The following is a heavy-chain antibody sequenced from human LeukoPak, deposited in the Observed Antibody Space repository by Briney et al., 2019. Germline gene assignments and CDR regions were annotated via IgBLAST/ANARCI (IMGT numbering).Heavy chain of an antibody. D-gene: IGHD3-22*01. V-gene: IGHV2-70*11. CDR3: ARIDYDSRYFDY. Sequence: SGPTLVNPTQTLTLTCTFSGFSLSSSGMCVSWIRQPPGKALEWLARIDWDDDKYYSTSLKTRLTISKDTSKKQVVLTMTNMDPVDTATYYCARIDYDSRYFDYWGQGTLVTVSS. CDR2: IDWDDDK. CDR1: GFSLSSSGMC. J-gene: IGHJ4*02.